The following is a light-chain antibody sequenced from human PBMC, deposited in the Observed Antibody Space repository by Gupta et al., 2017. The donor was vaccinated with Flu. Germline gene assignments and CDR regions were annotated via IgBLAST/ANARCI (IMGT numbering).Light chain of an antibody. J-gene: IGKJ1*01. CDR1: QGISSY. V-gene: IGKV1-8*01. Sequence: PSSLSASTGDRVTITCRASQGISSYLAWYQQKPGKAPKLLIYAASTLQSGVPSRFSGSGSGTDFTLTISCLQSEDFATYYCQQYYSYSWTFGQGTKVEIK. CDR3: QQYYSYSWT. CDR2: AAS.